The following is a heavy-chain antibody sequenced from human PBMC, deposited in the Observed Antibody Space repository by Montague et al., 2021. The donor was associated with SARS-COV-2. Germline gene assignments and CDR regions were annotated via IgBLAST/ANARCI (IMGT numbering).Heavy chain of an antibody. CDR2: LDWADDK. CDR1: GFSLSTSGMC. CDR3: ARRRVVRGVICVNGMDV. Sequence: PALVKPTQTLTLTCTFSGFSLSTSGMCVSWIRQPPGKALEWLALLDWADDKYYSTSLKTRLTISKDTPKNQVVLTMTNMDPVDTATYYCARRRVVRGVICVNGMDVWGQGTTVTVSS. D-gene: IGHD3-10*01. V-gene: IGHV2-70*01. J-gene: IGHJ6*02.